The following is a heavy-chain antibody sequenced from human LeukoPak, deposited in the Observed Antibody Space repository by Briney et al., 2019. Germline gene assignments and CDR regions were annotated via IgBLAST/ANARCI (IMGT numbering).Heavy chain of an antibody. CDR1: GFTFSSYW. CDR2: IKQDGSEK. V-gene: IGHV3-7*01. Sequence: GGSLRLSCAASGFTFSSYWMSWVRQAPGKGLEWVANIKQDGSEKYYADSVKGRFTISRDNAKNSLYLQMNSLRAEDTAVYYCARYTTAGYSSGWYGPSFDYWGQGTLVTVSS. D-gene: IGHD6-19*01. J-gene: IGHJ4*02. CDR3: ARYTTAGYSSGWYGPSFDY.